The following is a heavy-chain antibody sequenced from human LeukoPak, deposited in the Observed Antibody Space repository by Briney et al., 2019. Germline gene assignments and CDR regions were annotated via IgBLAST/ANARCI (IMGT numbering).Heavy chain of an antibody. CDR3: ARARGSYAFDI. D-gene: IGHD3-10*01. CDR2: ISSNGGST. Sequence: GGSLRLSCAASGFTFSSYAMHWVRQAPGKGLEYVSAISSNGGSTYYANSVKGRFTISRDNSKNTLYLQMGSLRAEDTAVYYCARARGSYAFDIWGQGTMVTVSS. J-gene: IGHJ3*02. CDR1: GFTFSSYA. V-gene: IGHV3-64*01.